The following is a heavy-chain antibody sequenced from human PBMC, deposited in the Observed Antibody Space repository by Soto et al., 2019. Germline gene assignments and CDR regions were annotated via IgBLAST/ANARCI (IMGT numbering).Heavy chain of an antibody. J-gene: IGHJ4*02. CDR3: AIRGTRWLESPFDY. D-gene: IGHD1-1*01. CDR2: MNPNSGNT. V-gene: IGHV1-8*01. Sequence: ASVKVSCKASGYTFTSYDINWVRQATGQGLEWMGWMNPNSGNTGYAQKFQGRVTMTRNTSRNTAYMELSSLRSEDTAVYYCAIRGTRWLESPFDYWGQGTLVTVSS. CDR1: GYTFTSYD.